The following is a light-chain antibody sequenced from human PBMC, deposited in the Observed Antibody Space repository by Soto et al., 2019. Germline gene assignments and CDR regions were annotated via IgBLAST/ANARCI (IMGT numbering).Light chain of an antibody. J-gene: IGLJ1*01. CDR1: SSDVGGYNY. Sequence: QSALTQPASVSGSPGQSITISCTGTSSDVGGYNYVSWYQQHPGKAPKIMIYDVSNRASGVSNRFSGSKSGNTASLTSSGLQAEDEADYYCSSYTSSSTLLYVFGTGTKVTVL. V-gene: IGLV2-14*01. CDR3: SSYTSSSTLLYV. CDR2: DVS.